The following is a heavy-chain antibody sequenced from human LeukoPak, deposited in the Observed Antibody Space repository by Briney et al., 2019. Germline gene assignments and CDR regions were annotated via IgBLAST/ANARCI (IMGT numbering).Heavy chain of an antibody. CDR3: ARGDGGSSTVPIYWFDS. J-gene: IGHJ5*01. CDR2: VHSSGST. CDR1: GDSGASSGSYW. Sequence: SETLSLTCDVSGDSGASSGSYWSGWFRQPPGKGLEWIGYVHSSGSTKYNSSLGSRVTISMDTSRNQFSLKLSSVTATDTAVYYCARGDGGSSTVPIYWFDSWGQGTLVTVSS. V-gene: IGHV4-61*01. D-gene: IGHD4-17*01.